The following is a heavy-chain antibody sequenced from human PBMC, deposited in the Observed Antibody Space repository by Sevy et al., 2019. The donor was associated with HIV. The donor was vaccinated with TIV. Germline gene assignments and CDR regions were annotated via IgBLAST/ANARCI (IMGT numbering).Heavy chain of an antibody. D-gene: IGHD2-15*01. CDR2: IIPIFGTA. CDR1: GGTFSSYA. CDR3: ARGDIVVVVAATYYYGMDV. V-gene: IGHV1-69*13. Sequence: ASVKVSCKASGGTFSSYAISWVRQAPGQGLEWMGGIIPIFGTANYAQKFQGRVTITADESTSTAYMELSSLRSEDTAVDYCARGDIVVVVAATYYYGMDVWGQGTTVTVSS. J-gene: IGHJ6*02.